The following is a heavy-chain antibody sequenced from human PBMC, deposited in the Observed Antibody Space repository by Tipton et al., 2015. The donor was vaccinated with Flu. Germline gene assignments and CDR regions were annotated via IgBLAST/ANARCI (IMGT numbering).Heavy chain of an antibody. Sequence: SGFTFSSYGMHWVRQAPGKGLEWVAFIRYDGSNKYYADSVKGRFTISRDNSKNTLYLQMNSLRAEDTAVYYCAKEITFGGVSVRGAPGYWGQGTLVVFSS. J-gene: IGHJ4*02. V-gene: IGHV3-30*02. CDR3: AKEITFGGVSVRGAPGY. CDR1: GFTFSSYG. D-gene: IGHD3-16*02. CDR2: IRYDGSNK.